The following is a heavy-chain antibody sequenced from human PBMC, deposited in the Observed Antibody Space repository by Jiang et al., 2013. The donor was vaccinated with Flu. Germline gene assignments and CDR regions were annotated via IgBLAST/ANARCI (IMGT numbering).Heavy chain of an antibody. V-gene: IGHV3-15*01. CDR1: GFTFSNAW. D-gene: IGHD6-13*01. CDR3: TKGIAAPGPDADY. Sequence: QLVESGGGLVKPGGSLRLSCAVSGFTFSNAWMNWVRQAPGKGLEWVGRIKSKTDGGTTDYAAPVKGRFTISRDDSKNTLYLQMNSLKAEDTAVYFCTKGIAAPGPDADYWGQGTLVTVSS. CDR2: IKSKTDGGTT. J-gene: IGHJ4*02.